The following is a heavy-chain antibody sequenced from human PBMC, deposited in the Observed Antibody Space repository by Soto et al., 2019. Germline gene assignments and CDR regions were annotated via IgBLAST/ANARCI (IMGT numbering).Heavy chain of an antibody. CDR3: VKDSESVWPDAFDI. CDR2: ISSNGAST. Sequence: GGSLRLSCSASGFTFSSYAMHWVRQAPGKGLEYVSAISSNGASTYYADSVKGRFTISRDNSKNTLYLQMSSLRAEDTAVYYCVKDSESVWPDAFDIWGQGTMVTVSS. V-gene: IGHV3-64D*08. CDR1: GFTFSSYA. D-gene: IGHD2-8*01. J-gene: IGHJ3*02.